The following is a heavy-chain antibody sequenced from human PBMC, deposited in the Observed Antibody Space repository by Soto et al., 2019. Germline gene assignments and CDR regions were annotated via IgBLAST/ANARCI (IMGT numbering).Heavy chain of an antibody. J-gene: IGHJ4*02. V-gene: IGHV3-30*18. CDR3: AKSHSSSWYYFHY. Sequence: GGSLRLSCAASGFTFSTYGMHWVRQAPGKGLEWVALISYDGSNKFYADSVKGRFTISRDSSKNTLYLQMNSLRAGDTAVYYCAKSHSSSWYYFHYWGQGTLVTVS. CDR2: ISYDGSNK. D-gene: IGHD6-13*01. CDR1: GFTFSTYG.